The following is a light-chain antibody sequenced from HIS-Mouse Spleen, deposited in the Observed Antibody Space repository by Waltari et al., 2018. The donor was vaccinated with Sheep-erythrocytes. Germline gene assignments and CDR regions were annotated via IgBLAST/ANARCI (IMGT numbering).Light chain of an antibody. V-gene: IGKV3-11*01. CDR2: DAS. CDR3: QQRSNWYT. Sequence: ELVLTQSPATLSLSHGERATLSCSASQSVSSYLAWYQQKPGQAPRLLIYDASNRATGIPARFSGSGSGTDFTLTISSLEPEDFAVYYCQQRSNWYTFGQGTKLEIK. J-gene: IGKJ2*01. CDR1: QSVSSY.